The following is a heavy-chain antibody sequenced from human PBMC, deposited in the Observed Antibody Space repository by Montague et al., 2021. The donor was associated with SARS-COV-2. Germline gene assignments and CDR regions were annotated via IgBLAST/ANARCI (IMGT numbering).Heavy chain of an antibody. CDR1: GDSVSSNRVA. CDR3: VRYSGWFYFDF. CDR2: TYYRSKWYS. V-gene: IGHV6-1*01. J-gene: IGHJ4*02. Sequence: CAISGDSVSSNRVAWSWNRQTPSSGFEWLGRTYYRSKWYSDYAPSVRGRLTVNPDASKNEFSLELNYVTPEDTAVYYCVRYSGWFYFDFWGQGTLVTVSS. D-gene: IGHD6-19*01.